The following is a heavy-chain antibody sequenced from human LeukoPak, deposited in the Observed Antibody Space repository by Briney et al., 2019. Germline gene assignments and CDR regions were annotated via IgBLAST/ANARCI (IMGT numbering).Heavy chain of an antibody. CDR3: ARNLDLRIAAAGTN. D-gene: IGHD6-13*01. Sequence: SQTLSLTCTVSGGSISSGGYYWSWIRQHPGKGLEWIGYIYYSGSTYYNPSLKSRVTISVDTSKNQFSLKLSSVTAADTAVYYCARNLDLRIAAAGTNWGQGTLVTVSS. J-gene: IGHJ4*02. CDR1: GGSISSGGYY. V-gene: IGHV4-31*03. CDR2: IYYSGST.